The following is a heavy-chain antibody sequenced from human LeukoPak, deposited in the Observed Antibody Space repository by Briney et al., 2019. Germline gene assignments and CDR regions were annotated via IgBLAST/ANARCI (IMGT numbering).Heavy chain of an antibody. D-gene: IGHD6-13*01. CDR2: INPDIDVT. Sequence: VASVKVSCKASGYTFTDYYIHWVRQAPGQAREWMGRINPDIDVTNLSQKFQGRVTMTRDTSISTAYMQLSRLRSDDTALYFCARGEASSWYIEWGKGTMVTVSS. V-gene: IGHV1-2*06. CDR3: ARGEASSWYIE. J-gene: IGHJ4*02. CDR1: GYTFTDYY.